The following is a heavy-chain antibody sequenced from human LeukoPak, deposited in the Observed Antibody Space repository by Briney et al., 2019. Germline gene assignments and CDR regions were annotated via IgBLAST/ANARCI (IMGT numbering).Heavy chain of an antibody. CDR1: GFTFSSYS. D-gene: IGHD3-22*01. CDR2: ISSSSSYI. V-gene: IGHV3-21*01. J-gene: IGHJ3*02. Sequence: GGSLRLSCAASGFTFSSYSMNRVRQAPGKGLEWVSSISSSSSYIYYADSVKGRFTISRDNAKNSLYLQMNSLRAEDTAAYYCAAFPIVAHDAFDIWGQGTMVTVSS. CDR3: AAFPIVAHDAFDI.